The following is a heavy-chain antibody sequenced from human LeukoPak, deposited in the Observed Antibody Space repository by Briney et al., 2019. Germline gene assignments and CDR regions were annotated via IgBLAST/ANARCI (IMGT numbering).Heavy chain of an antibody. D-gene: IGHD3-16*01. CDR3: AGGNY. CDR1: GFTFSSYA. V-gene: IGHV3-30*04. CDR2: ISYDGSNK. J-gene: IGHJ4*02. Sequence: GGSLRLSCAASGFTFSSYAMHWVRQAPGKGLEWVAVISYDGSNKYYADSVKGRFTISRDNAKNSLYLQMNSLRAEDTAVYYCAGGNYWGQGTLVTVSS.